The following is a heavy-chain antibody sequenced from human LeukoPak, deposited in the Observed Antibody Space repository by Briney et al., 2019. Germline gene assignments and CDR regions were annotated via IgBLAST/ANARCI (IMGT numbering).Heavy chain of an antibody. CDR3: AKDRNSGNYYQTGDFHY. CDR2: ISNSGGTT. CDR1: GFTFSSYS. D-gene: IGHD1-26*01. J-gene: IGHJ4*02. V-gene: IGHV3-23*01. Sequence: PGGSLRLSCAASGFTFSSYSMNWVRQAPGKGLEWVSGISNSGGTTYYADSVKGRFTISRDNSKNTLYLQMNSLRAEDTALYYCAKDRNSGNYYQTGDFHYWGQGILVTVSS.